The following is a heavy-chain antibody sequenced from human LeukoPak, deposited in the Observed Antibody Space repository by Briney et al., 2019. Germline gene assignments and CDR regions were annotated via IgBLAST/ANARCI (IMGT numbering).Heavy chain of an antibody. CDR2: INHSGST. D-gene: IGHD6-19*01. Sequence: SETLSLTCAVYGGSFSGYYWSWIRQPPGKGLEWIGEINHSGSTNYNPSLKSRVTISVDTSKNQFSLKLSSVTAADTAVYYCARFGGSGWSSHFDYWGQGTLVTVSS. CDR3: ARFGGSGWSSHFDY. CDR1: GGSFSGYY. J-gene: IGHJ4*02. V-gene: IGHV4-34*01.